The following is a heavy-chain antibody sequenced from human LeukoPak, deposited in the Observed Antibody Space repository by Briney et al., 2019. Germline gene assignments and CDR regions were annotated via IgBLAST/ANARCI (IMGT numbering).Heavy chain of an antibody. V-gene: IGHV3-7*03. D-gene: IGHD3-16*01. Sequence: GGSLRLSCTASGFTFSSHWMTWVRQPPGKGLEWVANIKEDGSVKYYVDSVKGRFTISRDNAKNSLYLQMSNLRAEDTAVYFCARGGGLDVWGQGATVTVSS. CDR1: GFTFSSHW. CDR3: ARGGGLDV. J-gene: IGHJ6*02. CDR2: IKEDGSVK.